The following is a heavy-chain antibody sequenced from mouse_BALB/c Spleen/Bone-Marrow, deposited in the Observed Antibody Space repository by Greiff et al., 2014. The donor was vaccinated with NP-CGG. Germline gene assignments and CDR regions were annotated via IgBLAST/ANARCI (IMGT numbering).Heavy chain of an antibody. CDR2: IRLKSNNFAT. CDR3: VRVIRNFDY. J-gene: IGHJ2*01. V-gene: IGHV6-6*02. D-gene: IGHD1-1*01. CDR1: GFTFSNYW. Sequence: EVKLVESGGGLVQPGGSMKLSCVASGFTFSNYWMNWVRQSPEKGLEWVAEIRLKSNNFATHYAESVKGRFTISRDDSKSSVYLQMNNLRAEDTGIYYCVRVIRNFDYWGQGTTLTVST.